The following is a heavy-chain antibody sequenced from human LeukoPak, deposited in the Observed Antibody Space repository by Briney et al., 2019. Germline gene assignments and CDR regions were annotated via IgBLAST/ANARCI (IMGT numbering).Heavy chain of an antibody. CDR1: GYTHTELS. V-gene: IGHV1-24*01. D-gene: IGHD6-13*01. Sequence: ASVKVSCKVSGYTHTELSMHWVRQAPGKGLEWMGGFDPEDGETIYAQKFQGRVTMTEDTSTDTAYMELSSLRSEDTAVYYCATDRIAAAREAEYFQHWGQGTLVTVSS. CDR3: ATDRIAAAREAEYFQH. CDR2: FDPEDGET. J-gene: IGHJ1*01.